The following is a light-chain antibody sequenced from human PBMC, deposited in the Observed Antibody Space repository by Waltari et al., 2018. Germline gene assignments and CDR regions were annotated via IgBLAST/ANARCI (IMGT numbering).Light chain of an antibody. CDR3: QQSYRTPLT. J-gene: IGKJ4*01. V-gene: IGKV1-5*03. Sequence: DIQMTQSPSTLSASVGDRVTITCRASQSINSWLAWYQHKPGEAPKLLIYKASSLESGVPSRFSGSGSGTEFTLTISSLQPDDFASYYCQQSYRTPLTFGGGTKVDIK. CDR1: QSINSW. CDR2: KAS.